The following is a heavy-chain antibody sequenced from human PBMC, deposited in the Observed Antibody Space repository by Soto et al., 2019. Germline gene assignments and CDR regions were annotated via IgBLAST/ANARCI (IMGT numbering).Heavy chain of an antibody. CDR1: GCSISSGGNS. J-gene: IGHJ3*02. CDR2: IYHSGST. CDR3: ARHPDAFDI. Sequence: SETLSLTCAVSGCSISSGGNSLSWIRQPPGKGLEWIGYIYHSGSTYYNPSLKSRVTISVDTSKNQFSLKLSSVTAADTAVYYCARHPDAFDIWGQGTMVTVSS. V-gene: IGHV4-30-2*03.